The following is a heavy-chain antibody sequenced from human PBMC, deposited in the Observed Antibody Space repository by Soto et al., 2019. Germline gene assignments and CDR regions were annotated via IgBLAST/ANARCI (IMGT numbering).Heavy chain of an antibody. V-gene: IGHV4-61*01. CDR2: IYYGGST. Sequence: SETLSLTCTVSGGSVSSGSYYWNWIRQPPGKGLEWIGYIYYGGSTNYNPSLKSRVTISVDTSKNQFSLKLSSVTAADTAVYYCEREAAIQDMDVWGQGTTVTVSS. D-gene: IGHD2-2*02. J-gene: IGHJ6*02. CDR1: GGSVSSGSYY. CDR3: EREAAIQDMDV.